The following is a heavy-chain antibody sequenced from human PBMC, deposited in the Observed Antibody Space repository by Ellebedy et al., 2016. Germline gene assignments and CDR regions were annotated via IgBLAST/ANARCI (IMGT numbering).Heavy chain of an antibody. CDR2: INPNSGGT. CDR1: GYTFTGYY. J-gene: IGHJ5*02. CDR3: ARAYYGGNSGNGNWFDP. D-gene: IGHD4-23*01. Sequence: ASVKVSXXASGYTFTGYYIHWVRQAPGQGLEWMGWINPNSGGTNYAQKFQGRVTMTRDTSISTAYMELSRLRSDDTAVYYCARAYYGGNSGNGNWFDPWGQGTLVTVSS. V-gene: IGHV1-2*02.